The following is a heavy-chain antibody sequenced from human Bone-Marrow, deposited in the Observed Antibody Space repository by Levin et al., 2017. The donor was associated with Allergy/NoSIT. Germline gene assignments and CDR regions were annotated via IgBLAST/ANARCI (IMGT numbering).Heavy chain of an antibody. CDR1: GFTFSSYS. CDR3: ARDYGDEDTLFDY. V-gene: IGHV3-21*01. J-gene: IGHJ4*02. CDR2: ISSSSSYI. Sequence: GESLKISCAASGFTFSSYSMNWVRQAPGKGLEWVSSISSSSSYIYYADSVKGRFTISRDNAKNSLYLQMNSLRAEDTAVYYCARDYGDEDTLFDYWGQGTLVTVSS. D-gene: IGHD4-17*01.